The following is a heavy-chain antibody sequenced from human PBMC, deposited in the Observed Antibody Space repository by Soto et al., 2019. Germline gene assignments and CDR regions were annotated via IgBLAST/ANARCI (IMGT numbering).Heavy chain of an antibody. Sequence: SGPTLVNPTQTLTLTCTFSGFSLSTSGVGVGWIRQPPGKALEWLARIDWDDDKYYSTSLKTRLTISKDTSKNQVVLTMTNMDPVDTATYCCARIGRDGYNSYYFDYWGQGTLVTVSS. J-gene: IGHJ4*02. CDR3: ARIGRDGYNSYYFDY. CDR1: GFSLSTSGVG. V-gene: IGHV2-70*11. CDR2: IDWDDDK. D-gene: IGHD5-12*01.